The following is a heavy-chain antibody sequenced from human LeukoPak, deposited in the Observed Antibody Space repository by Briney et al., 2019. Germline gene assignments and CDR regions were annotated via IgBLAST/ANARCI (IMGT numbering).Heavy chain of an antibody. CDR3: AREALGARDFDY. J-gene: IGHJ4*02. CDR2: IYHSGST. D-gene: IGHD3-16*01. V-gene: IGHV4-38-2*02. CDR1: GYSISSGYY. Sequence: SETLSLTCAVSGYSISSGYYWGWIRQPPGKGLEWIGSIYHSGSTYYNPSLKSRVTISVDTSKNQFSLKLSSVTAADTAVYYCAREALGARDFDYWGPGTLVTVSS.